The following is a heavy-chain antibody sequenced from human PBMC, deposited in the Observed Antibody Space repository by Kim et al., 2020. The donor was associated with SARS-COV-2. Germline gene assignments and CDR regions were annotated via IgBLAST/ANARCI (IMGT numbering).Heavy chain of an antibody. CDR1: GFTVSSNY. D-gene: IGHD6-13*01. CDR3: ARGYSSSLH. V-gene: IGHV3-66*01. Sequence: GGALRLSCAASGFTVSSNYMSWVRQAPGKGLEWVSISYSGGSTYYADSVKVRFTISRDNSKNTLYLQMNSLRAEDTAGYYCARGYSSSLHWGQGTLVTVSS. J-gene: IGHJ4*02. CDR2: SYSGGST.